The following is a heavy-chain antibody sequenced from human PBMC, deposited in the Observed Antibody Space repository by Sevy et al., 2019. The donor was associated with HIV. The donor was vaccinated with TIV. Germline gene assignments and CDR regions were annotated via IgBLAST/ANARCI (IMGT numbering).Heavy chain of an antibody. CDR1: GYTFTSYD. Sequence: ASVKVSCKASGYTFTSYDINWVRQATGQGLEWMGWMNPNSGNTGYAQKFQGRVTMTRNTSISTAYMELSSLRSEDTAEYYCAGGACSGGSCYRYYYGMDVWGQGTTVTVSS. CDR3: AGGACSGGSCYRYYYGMDV. D-gene: IGHD2-15*01. J-gene: IGHJ6*02. V-gene: IGHV1-8*01. CDR2: MNPNSGNT.